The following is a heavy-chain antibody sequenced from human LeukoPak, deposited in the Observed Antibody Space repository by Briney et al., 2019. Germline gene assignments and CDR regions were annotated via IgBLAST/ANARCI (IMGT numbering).Heavy chain of an antibody. V-gene: IGHV3-7*01. J-gene: IGHJ4*02. CDR1: GFTFSSYW. CDR2: IKQDGSEK. D-gene: IGHD6-19*01. Sequence: PGGSLRLPCAASGFTFSSYWMSWVGQAPGKGLEWVANIKQDGSEKYYVDSVKGRFTISRDNAKNSLYLQMNSLRAEDTAVYYCARDADSGWFTYFDYWGQGTLVTVSS. CDR3: ARDADSGWFTYFDY.